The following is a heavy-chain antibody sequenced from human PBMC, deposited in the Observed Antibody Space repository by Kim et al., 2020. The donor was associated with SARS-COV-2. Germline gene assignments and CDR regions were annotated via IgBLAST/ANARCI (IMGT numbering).Heavy chain of an antibody. J-gene: IGHJ4*02. Sequence: GGSLRLSCAASGFTFSSYSMNWVRQAPGKGLEWVSSISSSSSYIYYADSVKGRFTISRDNAKNSLYLQMNSLRAEDTAVYYCASLMEQWGQGGDYWGQGTLVTVSS. D-gene: IGHD1-1*01. V-gene: IGHV3-21*01. CDR1: GFTFSSYS. CDR2: ISSSSSYI. CDR3: ASLMEQWGQGGDY.